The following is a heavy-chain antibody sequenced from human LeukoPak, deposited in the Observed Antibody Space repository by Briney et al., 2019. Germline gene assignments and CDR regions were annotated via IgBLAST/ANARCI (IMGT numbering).Heavy chain of an antibody. D-gene: IGHD3-3*01. CDR1: GFTFGDYA. J-gene: IGHJ6*03. CDR2: IRSKAYGGTT. Sequence: PGGSLRLSCTASGFTFGDYAMSWFRQAPGKGLEWVGFIRSKAYGGTTEYAASVKGRFTISRDDSKNTLYLQMNSLRAEDTAVYYCARDSDDSYYYMDVWGKGTTVTVSS. CDR3: ARDSDDSYYYMDV. V-gene: IGHV3-49*03.